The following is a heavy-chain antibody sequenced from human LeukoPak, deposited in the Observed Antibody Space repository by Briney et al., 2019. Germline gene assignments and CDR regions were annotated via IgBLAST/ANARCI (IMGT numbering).Heavy chain of an antibody. V-gene: IGHV3-23*01. J-gene: IGHJ4*02. Sequence: RSLRLSCAASGFTFSSYAMSWVRQAPGKGLEWVSAISGSGGSTYYADSVKGRFTISRDNSKNTLSLQMNSLRVEDTAIYYCVRDRASTYFDYWAQGTLVIVSS. CDR1: GFTFSSYA. CDR2: ISGSGGST. D-gene: IGHD2-2*01. CDR3: VRDRASTYFDY.